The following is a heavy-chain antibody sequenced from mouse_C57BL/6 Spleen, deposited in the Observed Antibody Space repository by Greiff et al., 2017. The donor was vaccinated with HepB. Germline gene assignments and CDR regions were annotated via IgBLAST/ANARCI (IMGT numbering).Heavy chain of an antibody. CDR2: IRLKSDNYAT. D-gene: IGHD3-2*01. CDR1: GFTFSNYW. V-gene: IGHV6-3*01. J-gene: IGHJ4*01. Sequence: EVQGVESGGGLVQPGGSMKLSCVASGFTFSNYWMNWVRQSPEKGLEWVAQIRLKSDNYATHYAESVKGRFTISRDDSKSSVYLQMNNLRAEDTGIYYCTSDSYAMDYWGQGTSVTVSS. CDR3: TSDSYAMDY.